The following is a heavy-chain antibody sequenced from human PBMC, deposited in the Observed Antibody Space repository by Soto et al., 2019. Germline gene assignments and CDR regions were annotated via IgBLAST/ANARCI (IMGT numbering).Heavy chain of an antibody. CDR3: ARDSGMIRGCYGVDV. V-gene: IGHV3-53*01. D-gene: IGHD3-10*01. CDR1: GFTFTSNY. Sequence: GALRLSCAASGFTFTSNYMTWVRQAPGKGLEWVSVIYRSGATYYPDSVRGRFTASRDYSHNTLYLQMDSLRVEDTAVYYCARDSGMIRGCYGVDVWGPGTTVTVSS. CDR2: IYRSGAT. J-gene: IGHJ6*02.